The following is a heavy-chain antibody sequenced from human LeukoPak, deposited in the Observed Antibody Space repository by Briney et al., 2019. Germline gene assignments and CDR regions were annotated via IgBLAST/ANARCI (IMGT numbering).Heavy chain of an antibody. Sequence: PGGSLRLSCAASGFTFSSYGMHWVRQAPGKGLEWVAVIWYDGSNKYYADSVKGRFTISRDNSKNTLYLQMNSLRAEDTAVYYCASNLEMATTPPDYWGQGTLVTVSS. D-gene: IGHD5-24*01. CDR2: IWYDGSNK. J-gene: IGHJ4*02. V-gene: IGHV3-33*01. CDR1: GFTFSSYG. CDR3: ASNLEMATTPPDY.